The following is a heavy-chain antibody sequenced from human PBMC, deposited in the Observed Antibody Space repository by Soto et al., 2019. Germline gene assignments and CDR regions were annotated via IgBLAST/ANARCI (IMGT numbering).Heavy chain of an antibody. CDR3: ARSEATGLDY. Sequence: QVQLQESGPGLVKPSGTLSLTFTVSGGSMSSSNWWNWVRQSPGKGLEWIGEAHHSGRTNYNPSLKSRVTILVEKSKNHFSLKLSSVTAADTAVYYCARSEATGLDYWGQGTLVTVSA. V-gene: IGHV4-4*02. D-gene: IGHD1-26*01. CDR2: AHHSGRT. CDR1: GGSMSSSNW. J-gene: IGHJ4*02.